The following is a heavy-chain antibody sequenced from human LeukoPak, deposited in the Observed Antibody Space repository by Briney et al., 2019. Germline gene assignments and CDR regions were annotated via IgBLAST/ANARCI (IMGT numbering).Heavy chain of an antibody. J-gene: IGHJ4*02. CDR3: TRGSYGDYEY. V-gene: IGHV3-21*01. CDR1: RFTFSSYT. Sequence: SGGSLRLSCSASRFTFSSYTMNWVRQAPGKGLEWVSSIDPSSTYIYYADSVKGRFTISRDNAQNSLYLQMNSLRAEDTAVYYCTRGSYGDYEYWGQGTLVAVSS. D-gene: IGHD4-17*01. CDR2: IDPSSTYI.